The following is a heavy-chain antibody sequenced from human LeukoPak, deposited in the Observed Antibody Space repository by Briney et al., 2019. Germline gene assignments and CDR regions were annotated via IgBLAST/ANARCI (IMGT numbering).Heavy chain of an antibody. CDR1: GFTFSIYA. J-gene: IGHJ4*02. Sequence: PGGSLRLSCAASGFTFSIYAMSWVRQAPGKGREWVSAISGSGGSTYYADSVKGRFTISRDNSKNTLYLQMNSLRAEDTSVYYCAKDMTYSSNRYYFDYWGQGTLVTVSS. V-gene: IGHV3-23*01. CDR3: AKDMTYSSNRYYFDY. CDR2: ISGSGGST. D-gene: IGHD1-14*01.